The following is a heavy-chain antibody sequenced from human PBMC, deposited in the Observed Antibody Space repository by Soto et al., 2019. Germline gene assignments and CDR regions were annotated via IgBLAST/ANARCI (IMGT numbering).Heavy chain of an antibody. J-gene: IGHJ4*02. D-gene: IGHD3-10*01. V-gene: IGHV4-59*01. CDR3: ARHMAPGGSGNFDS. CDR1: GGSITSFY. Sequence: QVQLQESGPGLVKPSETLSLTCNVSGGSITSFYWAWLRQPPGKGLEWIGYIYFTGSTNYNTSLARRVNMSIYSSKRQFSLKLRSVSAADTAVYFCARHMAPGGSGNFDSWGQGTLVTVSS. CDR2: IYFTGST.